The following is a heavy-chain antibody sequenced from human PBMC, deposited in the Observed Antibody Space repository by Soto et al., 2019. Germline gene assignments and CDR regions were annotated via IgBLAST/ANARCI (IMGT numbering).Heavy chain of an antibody. CDR1: GYTVTSYG. CDR3: ARANGYESDY. J-gene: IGHJ4*02. D-gene: IGHD5-12*01. V-gene: IGHV1-18*01. Sequence: QVQRVQSGAEVKKPGASVKVSCKASGYTVTSYGSSWVRQAPGQGLEWMGWISAYNGNTNDAQKLQGRVTMTRDTSTRTAYMELRSLRSDDTAVYYCARANGYESDYWGQGTLVTVSS. CDR2: ISAYNGNT.